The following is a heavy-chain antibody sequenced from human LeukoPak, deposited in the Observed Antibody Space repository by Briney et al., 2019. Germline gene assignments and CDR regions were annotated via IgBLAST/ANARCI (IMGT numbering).Heavy chain of an antibody. CDR2: MNPNSGNT. J-gene: IGHJ3*02. CDR3: ARGIDSGSPPLGTFEI. CDR1: GYTFTSYD. D-gene: IGHD1-26*01. Sequence: ASVKVSCKASGYTFTSYDINWVRQATGQGLEWMGWMNPNSGNTGYAQKLQGRVTMTRDTSTSTAYMELRSLRSDDTAIYYCARGIDSGSPPLGTFEIWGQGTMVTVSS. V-gene: IGHV1-8*01.